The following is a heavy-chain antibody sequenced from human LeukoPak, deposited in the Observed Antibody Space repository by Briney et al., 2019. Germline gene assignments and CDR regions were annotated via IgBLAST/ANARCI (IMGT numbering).Heavy chain of an antibody. CDR1: GFTFSSYE. J-gene: IGHJ2*01. D-gene: IGHD4-23*01. Sequence: PGGSLRLSCAASGFTFSSYEMNWVRQAPGKGLEWVSYISSSSSTIYYADSVKGRFTISRDNAKNSLYLQMNSLRAEDTAVYYCARGSGQTTVVTPEMGWYFDLWGRGTLVTVSS. CDR3: ARGSGQTTVVTPEMGWYFDL. V-gene: IGHV3-48*01. CDR2: ISSSSSTI.